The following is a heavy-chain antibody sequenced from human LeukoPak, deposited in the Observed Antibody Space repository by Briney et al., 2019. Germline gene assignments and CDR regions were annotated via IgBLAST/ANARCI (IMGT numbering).Heavy chain of an antibody. J-gene: IGHJ3*01. CDR1: GFTFEDYA. CDR3: VAYKFLLSWSAFDF. CDR2: ISWNSGSI. D-gene: IGHD6-13*01. V-gene: IGHV3-9*01. Sequence: GGSLRLSCAASGFTFEDYAMHWVRQAPGKGLEWVSGISWNSGSIGYADSVKGRFTVSGDIAKNSVSLHMNRLSVEDTAVYYCVAYKFLLSWSAFDFWGRGTMVTVSS.